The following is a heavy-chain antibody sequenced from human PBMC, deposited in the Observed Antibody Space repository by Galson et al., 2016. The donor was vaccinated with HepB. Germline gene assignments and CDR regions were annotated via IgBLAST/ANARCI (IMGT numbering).Heavy chain of an antibody. CDR1: GFTFSSYA. V-gene: IGHV3-33*01. J-gene: IGHJ4*02. Sequence: SLRLSCAASGFTFSSYAMHWVRQAPGKGLEWVAVIWYDASNKYYADSVKGRFTISRDNSKNTLYLQMNSLRAEDTAVYHCARALIGASRLDYWGQGTLVTVSS. D-gene: IGHD1-26*01. CDR2: IWYDASNK. CDR3: ARALIGASRLDY.